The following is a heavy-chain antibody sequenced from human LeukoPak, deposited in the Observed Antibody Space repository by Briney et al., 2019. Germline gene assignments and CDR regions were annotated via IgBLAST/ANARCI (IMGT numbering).Heavy chain of an antibody. CDR1: GFTFSSYA. CDR3: ARAGYYYGSGSSDY. Sequence: PGRSLRLSCAASGFTFSSYAMHWVRQAPGKGLEWVAVIAYDGSTKYYANSVKGRFTISRDNSKNKLYLQMNSLRAEDTAVYFCARAGYYYGSGSSDYWGQGTLVTVSS. D-gene: IGHD3-10*01. CDR2: IAYDGSTK. V-gene: IGHV3-30-3*01. J-gene: IGHJ4*02.